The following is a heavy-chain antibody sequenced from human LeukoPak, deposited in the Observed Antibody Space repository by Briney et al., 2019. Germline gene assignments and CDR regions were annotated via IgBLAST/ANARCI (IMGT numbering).Heavy chain of an antibody. CDR2: ISIYNGKI. CDR1: GYTFTSYG. V-gene: IGHV1-18*01. D-gene: IGHD3-22*01. CDR3: ARWDYYDSRTFDI. J-gene: IGHJ3*02. Sequence: GASVNVSCKASGYTFTSYGISWVRQAPGQGLEWMGWISIYNGKINYAQKFQGRVTMTTDTSTSTAYMELRSLRSDDTAVYYCARWDYYDSRTFDIWGQGTMVTVS.